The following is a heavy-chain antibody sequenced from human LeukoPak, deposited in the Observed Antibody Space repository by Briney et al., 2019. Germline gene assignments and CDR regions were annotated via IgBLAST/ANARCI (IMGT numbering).Heavy chain of an antibody. D-gene: IGHD4-17*01. Sequence: GGPLRLSCAASGFTFTSFWMPWVRRAPGKGLVWVSRVNGDGRTTTYADSVKGRFTISRDNAKNTLYLQMNSLRGEHQAVYYCARPPHGALYAFDIWGQGTMVTVPS. J-gene: IGHJ3*02. CDR1: GFTFTSFW. V-gene: IGHV3-74*01. CDR2: VNGDGRTT. CDR3: ARPPHGALYAFDI.